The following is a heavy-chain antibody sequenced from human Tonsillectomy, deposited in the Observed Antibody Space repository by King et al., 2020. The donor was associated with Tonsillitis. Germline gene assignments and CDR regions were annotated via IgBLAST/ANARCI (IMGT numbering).Heavy chain of an antibody. CDR1: GFTFSSYS. Sequence: VQLVESGGGLVKPGGSLRLSCAASGFTFSSYSMNWVRQAPGKGLEWVSSISSSSSYIYYADSVRGRFTISRDNAKNSLYLQMNSLRAEDTAVYYCASDKVASYGMDVWGQGPTVTVSS. D-gene: IGHD2-15*01. V-gene: IGHV3-21*01. CDR3: ASDKVASYGMDV. J-gene: IGHJ6*02. CDR2: ISSSSSYI.